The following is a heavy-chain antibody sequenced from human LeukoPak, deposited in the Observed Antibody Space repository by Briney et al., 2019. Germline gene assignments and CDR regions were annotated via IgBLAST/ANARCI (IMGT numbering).Heavy chain of an antibody. J-gene: IGHJ4*02. CDR1: GYSFTSYW. D-gene: IGHD6-13*01. CDR3: ARLGIAAAGTFLSPIDY. Sequence: GESLKISCKGSGYSFTSYWIGWVRQMPGKGLEWMGIIYPGDSDTRYSPSFQGQVTISADKSISTAYPQWSSLKASDTAMYYCARLGIAAAGTFLSPIDYWGQGTLVTVSS. CDR2: IYPGDSDT. V-gene: IGHV5-51*01.